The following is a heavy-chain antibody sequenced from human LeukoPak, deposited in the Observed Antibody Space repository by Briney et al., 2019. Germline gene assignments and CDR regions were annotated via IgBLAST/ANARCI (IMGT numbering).Heavy chain of an antibody. CDR1: GGSFSGYY. J-gene: IGHJ6*02. Sequence: SETLSLTCAVYGGSFSGYYWSWIRQPPGKGLEWIGRINHSGSTNYNPSLKSRVTISVDTSKNQFSLKLSSVTAADTAVYYCARVSVPSYYGMDVWGQGTTVTVSS. CDR3: ARVSVPSYYGMDV. V-gene: IGHV4-34*01. CDR2: INHSGST.